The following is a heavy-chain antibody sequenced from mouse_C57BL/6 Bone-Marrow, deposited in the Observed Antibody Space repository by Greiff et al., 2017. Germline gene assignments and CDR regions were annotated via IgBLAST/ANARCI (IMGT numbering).Heavy chain of an antibody. CDR2: ISDGGSYT. J-gene: IGHJ1*03. CDR1: GFTFSSYA. D-gene: IGHD1-1*01. CDR3: ARERLLLRWYFDV. Sequence: EVQLVESGGGLVKPGGSLKLSCAASGFTFSSYAMSWVRQTPEKRLVWVATISDGGSYTYYPDTVKGRFTISRDNAKNNLYLQMSHLKSEDTAMYYCARERLLLRWYFDVWGTGTTVTVSS. V-gene: IGHV5-4*01.